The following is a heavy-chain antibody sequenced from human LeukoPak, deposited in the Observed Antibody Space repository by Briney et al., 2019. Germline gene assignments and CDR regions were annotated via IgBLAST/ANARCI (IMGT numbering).Heavy chain of an antibody. V-gene: IGHV1-2*02. D-gene: IGHD2-8*02. CDR3: ARSRESCTGGTCPGDY. J-gene: IGHJ4*02. CDR2: INPNSDVT. CDR1: GYSFTGYY. Sequence: GAPVKVSCKASGYSFTGYYMHWVRQAPGQGLEWLGWINPNSDVTRYAQKFQGRVTMTRDTSISTVYMELSRLRSDDTAVYYCARSRESCTGGTCPGDYWGQGTRVTVSA.